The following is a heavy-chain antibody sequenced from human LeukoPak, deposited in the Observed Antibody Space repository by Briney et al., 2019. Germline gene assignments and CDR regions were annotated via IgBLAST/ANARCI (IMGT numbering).Heavy chain of an antibody. V-gene: IGHV3-7*03. J-gene: IGHJ4*02. CDR3: ARVAYTAYDYPTLLPPFDY. Sequence: GGSLTLSCAASGFTFSSYWMRWVRQAPGKGLEWVANINQDGREKYYVESVKGRFTISRDNAKNSLYLQMSSLRAEDTALYSCARVAYTAYDYPTLLPPFDYWGQGTLVTVSS. CDR1: GFTFSSYW. D-gene: IGHD5-12*01. CDR2: INQDGREK.